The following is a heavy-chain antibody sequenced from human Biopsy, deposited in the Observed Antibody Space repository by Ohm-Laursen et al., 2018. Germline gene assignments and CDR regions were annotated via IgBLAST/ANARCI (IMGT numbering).Heavy chain of an antibody. Sequence: GSLRLSCSASGFTVSRNYMSWVRQAPGKGLEWVSVIYTGGTTYYSDSVKGRFTITRDNSKNTLYLQMNSLRAEDTAEYYCARHLRYNDYWGQGTLVTVSS. D-gene: IGHD3-9*01. CDR3: ARHLRYNDY. CDR1: GFTVSRNY. CDR2: IYTGGTT. J-gene: IGHJ4*02. V-gene: IGHV3-53*01.